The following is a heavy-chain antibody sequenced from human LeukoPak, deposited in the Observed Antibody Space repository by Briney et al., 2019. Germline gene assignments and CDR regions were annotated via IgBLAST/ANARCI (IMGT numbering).Heavy chain of an antibody. CDR3: AREVEMATQFDY. CDR1: GGSITTHY. V-gene: IGHV4-4*07. Sequence: PSDTLSLTCAVSGGSITTHYWSWIRQPAGKLLEWIGRIPTTGNTSYNPSFKSRVTISIDKSNNQSSLNLTSMTAADTAVYYCAREVEMATQFDYWDQGTLVTVSS. D-gene: IGHD5-24*01. J-gene: IGHJ4*02. CDR2: IPTTGNT.